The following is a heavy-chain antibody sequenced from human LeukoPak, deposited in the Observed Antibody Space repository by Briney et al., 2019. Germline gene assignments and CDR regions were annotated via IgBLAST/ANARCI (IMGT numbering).Heavy chain of an antibody. J-gene: IGHJ4*02. CDR1: GFSFSSAW. V-gene: IGHV3-15*01. CDR2: IKSKTDGGTI. Sequence: PGGSLRLSCAASGFSFSSAWMSWVCQAPGKGLEWVGRIKSKTDGGTIDYAAPVKGRFTISRDDSKNTLYLQMNSLKTEDTAVYYCKAGNLDYWGQGTLVTVSS. D-gene: IGHD6-13*01. CDR3: KAGNLDY.